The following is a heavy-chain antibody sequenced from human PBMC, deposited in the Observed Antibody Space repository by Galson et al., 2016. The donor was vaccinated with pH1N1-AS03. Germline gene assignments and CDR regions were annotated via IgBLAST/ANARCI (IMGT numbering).Heavy chain of an antibody. CDR3: ARTSGAYFGSAFDI. V-gene: IGHV3-48*04. CDR2: ISSDSTTI. D-gene: IGHD1-26*01. CDR1: GFTFNHYS. J-gene: IGHJ3*02. Sequence: SLRLSCAASGFTFNHYSMNWVRQAPGKGLEWVSYISSDSTTIYYADSVKGRFTISRDNAKNSLYLQMNSLTAEDTAIYYCARTSGAYFGSAFDIWGQRTMVTVSS.